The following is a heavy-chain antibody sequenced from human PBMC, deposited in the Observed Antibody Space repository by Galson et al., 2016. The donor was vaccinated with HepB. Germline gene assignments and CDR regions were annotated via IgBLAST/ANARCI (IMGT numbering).Heavy chain of an antibody. J-gene: IGHJ6*02. CDR1: GFTFSSYA. CDR2: ISGGGGSI. CDR3: AIAEGTTTGYNYGMDV. Sequence: SLRLSCAASGFTFSSYAMSWVRQTPGKGLDWVSGISGGGGSIHYADSVKGRFTFSRDNSKNIVFLQMNSLRAEDTAVYYCAIAEGTTTGYNYGMDVWGQGTTVTVSS. D-gene: IGHD1-26*01. V-gene: IGHV3-23*01.